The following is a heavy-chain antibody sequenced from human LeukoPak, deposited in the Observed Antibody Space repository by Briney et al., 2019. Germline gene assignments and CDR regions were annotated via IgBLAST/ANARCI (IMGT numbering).Heavy chain of an antibody. D-gene: IGHD2-2*01. Sequence: GGSLRLSCEVSGFIFSSYAMTWVRQAPGKGLQWVSSISGSGESTYYADSMKGRFTISRDNSKNTLSLQMNSLRAEDTAVYFWAKGWEFRLLIPAAVSWGQGTLVTVSS. J-gene: IGHJ5*02. CDR3: AKGWEFRLLIPAAVS. CDR1: GFIFSSYA. CDR2: ISGSGEST. V-gene: IGHV3-23*01.